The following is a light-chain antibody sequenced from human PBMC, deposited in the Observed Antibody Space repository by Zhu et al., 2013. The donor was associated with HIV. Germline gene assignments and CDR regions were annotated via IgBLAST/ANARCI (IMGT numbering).Light chain of an antibody. Sequence: EIVLTQSPVTLSLSLGERATLSCRASQSVSNSLAWYQQKPGQGPRLLIYDASNRATGIPVRFSGSGSGTDFTLTISSLEPEDSAVYYCQHYQIQPLTFGGGTKVEIK. CDR3: QHYQIQPLT. V-gene: IGKV3-11*01. J-gene: IGKJ4*01. CDR1: QSVSNS. CDR2: DAS.